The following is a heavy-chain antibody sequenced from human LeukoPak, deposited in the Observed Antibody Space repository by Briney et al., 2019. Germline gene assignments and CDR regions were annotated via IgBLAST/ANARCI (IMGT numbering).Heavy chain of an antibody. CDR3: ARHSSTWYYFDY. Sequence: GGSLRLSCAASGFTFNSYEMNWVRQAPGKGLEWLSYISTSGSFIYYADSVKGRFTISRDNAKKSLYLQVNSLRAEDTAVYYCARHSSTWYYFDYRGQGTLVTVSS. CDR1: GFTFNSYE. CDR2: ISTSGSFI. D-gene: IGHD6-13*01. V-gene: IGHV3-48*03. J-gene: IGHJ4*02.